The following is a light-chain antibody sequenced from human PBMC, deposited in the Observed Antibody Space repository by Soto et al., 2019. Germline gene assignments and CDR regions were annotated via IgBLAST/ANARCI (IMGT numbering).Light chain of an antibody. CDR2: DAS. J-gene: IGKJ5*01. CDR3: QQYNRLIT. V-gene: IGKV1-5*01. CDR1: QTIDSW. Sequence: DIQMTQSPSILSASVGDRVTITCRASQTIDSWLAWYQQKPGKALKLLIYDASSLESGVSSRFSGSGYGTDFTLTISNLQPDDFATYYCQQYNRLITFGQGTRLEIK.